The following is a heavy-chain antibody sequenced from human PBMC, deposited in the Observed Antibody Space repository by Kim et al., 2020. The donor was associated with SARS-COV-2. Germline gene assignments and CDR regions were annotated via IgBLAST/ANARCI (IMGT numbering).Heavy chain of an antibody. CDR3: ATNRYCSGGNCY. D-gene: IGHD2-15*01. V-gene: IGHV3-74*01. Sequence: GGSLRLSCAASGFTFSDYWMHWVRQAPGKGLAWVSRITSDGSSKGYADSVKGRFTISRDNAKSTLYLQMNSLRDEDTAVYYCATNRYCSGGNCYWGQGTLVTVSS. J-gene: IGHJ4*02. CDR2: ITSDGSSK. CDR1: GFTFSDYW.